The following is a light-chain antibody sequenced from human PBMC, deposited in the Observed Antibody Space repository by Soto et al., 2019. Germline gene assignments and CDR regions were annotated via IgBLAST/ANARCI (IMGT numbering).Light chain of an antibody. CDR2: DAS. Sequence: DIQGTQSPPTLSASVGDRVTITCRDSQTISTWMAWYQQKPGKAPKLLVYDASTLQSGVASRFSGSGSGTEFTLIINGLHPDDSATYYCQQYTNTNNPWMFGQGTKVDIK. J-gene: IGKJ1*01. CDR3: QQYTNTNNPWM. CDR1: QTISTW. V-gene: IGKV1-5*01.